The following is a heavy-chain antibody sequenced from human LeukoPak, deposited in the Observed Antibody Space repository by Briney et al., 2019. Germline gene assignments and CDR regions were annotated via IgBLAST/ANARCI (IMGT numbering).Heavy chain of an antibody. V-gene: IGHV4-59*08. CDR3: AATYYYDNSGYYYFDY. CDR1: GGSISSYY. D-gene: IGHD3-22*01. J-gene: IGHJ4*02. CDR2: IYYSGST. Sequence: SETLSLTCTVSGGSISSYYWSWIRQPPGKGLEWIGYIYYSGSTNYNPSLKSRVTISVDTSKNQFYLKLSSVTAADTAVYYCAATYYYDNSGYYYFDYWGQGTLVTVSS.